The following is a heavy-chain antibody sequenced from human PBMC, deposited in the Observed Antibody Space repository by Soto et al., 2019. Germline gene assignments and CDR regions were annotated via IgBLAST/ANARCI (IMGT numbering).Heavy chain of an antibody. V-gene: IGHV3-23*01. CDR3: AKELVAVAGTGCHY. CDR1: GFTFSSYA. J-gene: IGHJ4*02. Sequence: EVQLLESGGGLVQPGGSLRLSCAASGFTFSSYAMSWVRQAPGKGLEWVSVISGSGNSPHYADSVKGRFTISRDNSKNTLSLQMNSLRAEDTAVYHCAKELVAVAGTGCHYWGQGTLVTVSS. CDR2: ISGSGNSP. D-gene: IGHD6-19*01.